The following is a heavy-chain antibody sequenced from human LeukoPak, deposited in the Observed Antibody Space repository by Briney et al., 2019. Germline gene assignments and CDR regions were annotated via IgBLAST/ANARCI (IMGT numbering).Heavy chain of an antibody. Sequence: GGSLRLSCAASGFTFSSYWMHWVRPAPGKGLVWVLRINSDGSSTSYADSVKGRFTISRDNAKNTLYLQMNSLRAEDTAVYYCARDPGIAAVDYWGQGTLVTVSS. D-gene: IGHD6-13*01. CDR1: GFTFSSYW. J-gene: IGHJ4*02. CDR2: INSDGSST. V-gene: IGHV3-74*01. CDR3: ARDPGIAAVDY.